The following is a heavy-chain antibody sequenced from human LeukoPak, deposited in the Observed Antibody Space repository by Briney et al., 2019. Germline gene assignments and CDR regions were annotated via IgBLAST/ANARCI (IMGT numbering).Heavy chain of an antibody. D-gene: IGHD3-16*01. Sequence: GGSLRLSCAASGFSFSSYAMTWARQAPVKGLEWVSAISGDGTRTYYADSVKGRFTISRDNSKNTLYLQMSSLRVEDTAIYYCAKWPEGAMDYFDYWGQGTLVTVSS. J-gene: IGHJ4*02. CDR2: ISGDGTRT. CDR3: AKWPEGAMDYFDY. CDR1: GFSFSSYA. V-gene: IGHV3-23*01.